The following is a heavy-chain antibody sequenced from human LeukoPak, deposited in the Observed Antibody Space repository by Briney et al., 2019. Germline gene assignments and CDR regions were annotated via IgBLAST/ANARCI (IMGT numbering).Heavy chain of an antibody. CDR2: IYASGST. V-gene: IGHV4-4*07. D-gene: IGHD4-17*01. J-gene: IGHJ3*02. CDR1: GGSISSYY. Sequence: SETLSLTCTVSGGSISSYYWSWIRQPAGKGLEWIGRIYASGSTNYNPSLKSRVTMSVDTSKNQFSLKLSSVTAADTAVYYCARLNDYGANNHAFDIWGQGTMVTVSS. CDR3: ARLNDYGANNHAFDI.